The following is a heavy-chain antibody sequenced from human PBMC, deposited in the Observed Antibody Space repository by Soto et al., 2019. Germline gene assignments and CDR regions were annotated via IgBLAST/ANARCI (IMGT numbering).Heavy chain of an antibody. CDR2: INAGNGNT. J-gene: IGHJ4*02. D-gene: IGHD3-10*01. Sequence: QVPLVQSGAEVKKPGASVKVSCKASGYTFTSYAMHWVRQAPGQRLEWMGWINAGNGNTKYSQKFQGRVTITRDTSASTAYMELSSLRSEDTAVYYCARDSTSIRGALEQIDYWGQGTLVTVSS. CDR3: ARDSTSIRGALEQIDY. CDR1: GYTFTSYA. V-gene: IGHV1-3*01.